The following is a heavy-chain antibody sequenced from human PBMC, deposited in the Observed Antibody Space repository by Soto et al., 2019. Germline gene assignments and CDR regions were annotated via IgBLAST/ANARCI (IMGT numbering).Heavy chain of an antibody. J-gene: IGHJ6*03. D-gene: IGHD3-16*01. CDR3: ARLGYYYYMDV. CDR2: INHSGST. Sequence: SETLSLTCAVYGGSFSGYYWSWIRQPPGKGLEWIGEINHSGSTNYNPSLKSRVTISVDTSKNQFSLELSSVTAADTAVYYCARLGYYYYMDVWGKGTAVTVSS. V-gene: IGHV4-34*01. CDR1: GGSFSGYY.